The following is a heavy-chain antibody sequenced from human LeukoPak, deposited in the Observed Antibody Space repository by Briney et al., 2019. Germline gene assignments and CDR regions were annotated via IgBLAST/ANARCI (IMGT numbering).Heavy chain of an antibody. CDR1: GFTFNNYG. D-gene: IGHD3-16*01. CDR2: ISGSGDST. Sequence: PGGSLRLSCSASGFTFNNYGMSWVRQAPGKGLEWVSSISGSGDSTYYADSVKGRFTISRDNSENTLFLQMNSLRAEDTAIYYCAKDSAQPVWGNNWFDPWGQGTLVSVSS. V-gene: IGHV3-23*01. CDR3: AKDSAQPVWGNNWFDP. J-gene: IGHJ5*02.